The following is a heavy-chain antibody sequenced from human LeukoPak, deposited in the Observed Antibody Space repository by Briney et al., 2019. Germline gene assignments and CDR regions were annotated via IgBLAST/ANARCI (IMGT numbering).Heavy chain of an antibody. V-gene: IGHV4-39*01. CDR2: VYYRGNT. CDR3: ASPPLDYGDYSIDY. J-gene: IGHJ4*01. Sequence: SETLSLTCTVSGGSISSSSYYWGWIRQPPGKGLQWIGSVYYRGNTYYTPSLKSRVTISVDTSKNQFSLKLSSVPAADTAVYYCASPPLDYGDYSIDYWGHGTLVTVSS. D-gene: IGHD4-17*01. CDR1: GGSISSSSYY.